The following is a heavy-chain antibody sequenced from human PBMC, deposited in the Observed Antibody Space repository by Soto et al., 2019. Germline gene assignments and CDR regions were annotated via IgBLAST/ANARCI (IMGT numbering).Heavy chain of an antibody. CDR2: IKSKTDGGTT. CDR3: TTRPDYDFWSGYYTGGVGYYYYGMDV. D-gene: IGHD3-3*01. V-gene: IGHV3-15*01. Sequence: GGSLRLSCAASGFTFSNAWMSWVRQAPGKGLEWVGRIKSKTDGGTTDYAAPVKGRFTISRDDSKNTLYLQMNSLKTEDTAVYYCTTRPDYDFWSGYYTGGVGYYYYGMDVWGQGTTVTVS. J-gene: IGHJ6*02. CDR1: GFTFSNAW.